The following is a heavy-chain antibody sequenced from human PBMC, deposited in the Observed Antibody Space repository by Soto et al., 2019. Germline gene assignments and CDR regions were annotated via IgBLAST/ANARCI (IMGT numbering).Heavy chain of an antibody. Sequence: PSETLSLTCTVSGGSISSSSYYWGWIRQPPGKGLEWIGYIYYSGSTNYNPSLKSRVTISVDTSKNQFSLKLSSVTAADTAAYYCARNLPAAPNWFDPWGQGTLVTVSS. CDR1: GGSISSSSYY. D-gene: IGHD2-2*01. J-gene: IGHJ5*02. CDR3: ARNLPAAPNWFDP. V-gene: IGHV4-61*05. CDR2: IYYSGST.